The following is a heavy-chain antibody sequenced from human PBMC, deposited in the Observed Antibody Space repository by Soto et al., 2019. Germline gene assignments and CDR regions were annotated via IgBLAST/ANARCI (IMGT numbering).Heavy chain of an antibody. Sequence: EVQLVESGGDLVQPGGSLRLSCAASGFTFSDYDMHWVRQVTGKGLEWVSTISTAGDTHYPGSVKGRFTISRENAKNSWVLQMNSVRADDTAVYYCARGRDSGLYYFDYWGQGTLVTVSS. D-gene: IGHD2-21*01. CDR1: GFTFSDYD. J-gene: IGHJ4*02. CDR2: ISTAGDT. V-gene: IGHV3-13*01. CDR3: ARGRDSGLYYFDY.